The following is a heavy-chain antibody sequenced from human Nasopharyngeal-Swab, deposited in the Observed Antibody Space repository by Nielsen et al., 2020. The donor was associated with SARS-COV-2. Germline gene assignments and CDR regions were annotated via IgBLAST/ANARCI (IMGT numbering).Heavy chain of an antibody. V-gene: IGHV4-59*01. Sequence: SETLSLTCTVSGGSISSYYWSWIRQPPGKGLEWIGYIYYSGSTNYNPSLKSRVTISVDTSKNQFSLKLSSVTAADTAVYYCAKSTTPYYDYVWDYWGQGTLVTVSS. J-gene: IGHJ4*02. D-gene: IGHD3-16*01. CDR1: GGSISSYY. CDR3: AKSTTPYYDYVWDY. CDR2: IYYSGST.